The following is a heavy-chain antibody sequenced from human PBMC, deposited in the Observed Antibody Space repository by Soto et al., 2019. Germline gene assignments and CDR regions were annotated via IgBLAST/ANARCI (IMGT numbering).Heavy chain of an antibody. J-gene: IGHJ4*02. CDR1: GFSLSTHEVV. Sequence: QITLKESGPTLMKPTQTLTLTCSFSGFSLSTHEVVVVWIRQPPGKALEWLALIYWNDDARYSPSLKNRLTITKDTSKNQVVLTMTHMDPVDTATYYCVHDGKLGYTGYDRFDYWGQGILVTVSS. CDR3: VHDGKLGYTGYDRFDY. V-gene: IGHV2-5*01. D-gene: IGHD5-12*01. CDR2: IYWNDDA.